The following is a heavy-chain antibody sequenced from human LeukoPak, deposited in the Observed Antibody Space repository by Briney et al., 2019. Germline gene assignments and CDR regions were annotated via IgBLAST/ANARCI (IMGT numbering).Heavy chain of an antibody. V-gene: IGHV3-30-3*01. Sequence: PGGSLRLSCAASGFTFSTFAMHWVRQAPGKGLQWVALISYDSTNIQYADSVRGRFIISRDNSKNTLYLQMNSLRAEDTAVYYCARDLPPLDYWGQGTLVTVSS. J-gene: IGHJ4*02. CDR3: ARDLPPLDY. CDR1: GFTFSTFA. CDR2: ISYDSTNI.